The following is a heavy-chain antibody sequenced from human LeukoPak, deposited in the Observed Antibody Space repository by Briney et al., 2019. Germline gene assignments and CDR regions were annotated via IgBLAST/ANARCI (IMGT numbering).Heavy chain of an antibody. CDR1: GFTFSSYG. CDR3: AKEDVVVITIRYFQN. Sequence: GGSLRLSCAASGFTFSSYGMDWVRQAPGKGLEWVAVLSYDGSNKYYAASVKGRFTISRDNSKNTLYLQMNSLSTEDTAIYYCAKEDVVVITIRYFQNWGQGTLVTVSS. CDR2: LSYDGSNK. V-gene: IGHV3-30*18. J-gene: IGHJ1*01. D-gene: IGHD3-22*01.